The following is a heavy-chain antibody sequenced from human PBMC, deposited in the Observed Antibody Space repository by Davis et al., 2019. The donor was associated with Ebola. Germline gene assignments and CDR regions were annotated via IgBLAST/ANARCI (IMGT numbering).Heavy chain of an antibody. J-gene: IGHJ4*02. D-gene: IGHD3-3*01. CDR1: GFLFSGYG. V-gene: IGHV3-74*01. CDR3: ARGATIFGVALADY. Sequence: GESLKISCAASGFLFSGYGMHWVRQAPGKGPVWVSHISRDGSTTTYADSVKGRFTISRDNAKNSLYLQMNSLRAEDTAVYYCARGATIFGVALADYWGQGTLVTVSS. CDR2: ISRDGSTT.